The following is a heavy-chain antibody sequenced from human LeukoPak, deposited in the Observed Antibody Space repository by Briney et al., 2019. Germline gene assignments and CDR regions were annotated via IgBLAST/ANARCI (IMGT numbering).Heavy chain of an antibody. CDR1: GGSFSSGDYY. J-gene: IGHJ6*03. D-gene: IGHD3-3*01. CDR2: INHSGST. Sequence: SQTLSLTCTVSGGSFSSGDYYWSWIRQPPGKGLEWIGEINHSGSTNYNPSLKSRVTISVDTSKNQFSLKLSSVTAADTAVYYCARGQLFTHRRIAIFGVARNFYYMDVWGKGTTVTVSS. CDR3: ARGQLFTHRRIAIFGVARNFYYMDV. V-gene: IGHV4-34*01.